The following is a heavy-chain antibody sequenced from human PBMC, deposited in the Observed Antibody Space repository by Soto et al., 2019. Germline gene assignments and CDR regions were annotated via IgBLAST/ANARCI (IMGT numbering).Heavy chain of an antibody. V-gene: IGHV1-18*01. CDR2: ISAYNGNT. CDR1: GYTFTSYG. CDR3: ARASVGFLEWLLYYGMDV. J-gene: IGHJ6*02. D-gene: IGHD3-3*02. Sequence: ASVKVSCKASGYTFTSYGISWVRQAPGQGLEWMGWISAYNGNTNYAQKLQGRVTMTTDTSTSTAYMELRSLRSDDTAVYYCARASVGFLEWLLYYGMDVWGQGTTVTVSS.